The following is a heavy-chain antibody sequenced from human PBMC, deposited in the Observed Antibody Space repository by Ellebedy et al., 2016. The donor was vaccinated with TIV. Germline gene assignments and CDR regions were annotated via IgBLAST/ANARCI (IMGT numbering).Heavy chain of an antibody. CDR3: ARDPGSSAFDI. D-gene: IGHD3-10*01. Sequence: GESLKISXVASGFKFSNYWMSWVRQAPGKGLERVPNINQGGSQKAYLDSVKGRFTTSRDNAENSLYLQMNSLRPEDTAVYYCARDPGSSAFDIWGQGTVVTVSS. V-gene: IGHV3-7*04. J-gene: IGHJ3*02. CDR2: INQGGSQK. CDR1: GFKFSNYW.